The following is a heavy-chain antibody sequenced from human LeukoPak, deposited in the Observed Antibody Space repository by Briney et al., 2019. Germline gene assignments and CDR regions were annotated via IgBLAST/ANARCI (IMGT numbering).Heavy chain of an antibody. Sequence: PSETLSLTCTVSGGSISSGDYHWSWIRQPPGKGLEWIGYIYYSGSTYYNPSLKSRVTISVDTSKNQFSLKLSSVTAADTAVYYCAKGVVVYGPPDYWGQGTLVTVSS. CDR2: IYYSGST. V-gene: IGHV4-30-4*08. J-gene: IGHJ4*02. CDR3: AKGVVVYGPPDY. D-gene: IGHD2-15*01. CDR1: GGSISSGDYH.